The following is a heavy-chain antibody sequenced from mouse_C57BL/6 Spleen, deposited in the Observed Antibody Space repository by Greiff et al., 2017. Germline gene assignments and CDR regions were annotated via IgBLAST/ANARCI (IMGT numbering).Heavy chain of an antibody. V-gene: IGHV1-50*01. J-gene: IGHJ1*03. Sequence: VKLQQPGAELVKPGASVKLSCKASGYTFTSYWMQWVKQRPGQGLEWIGEIDPSDSYTNYNQKFKGKATLTVDTSSSTAYMQLSSLTSEDSAVYYCANYYGSPYWYFDVWGTGTTVTVSS. CDR1: GYTFTSYW. CDR2: IDPSDSYT. CDR3: ANYYGSPYWYFDV. D-gene: IGHD1-1*01.